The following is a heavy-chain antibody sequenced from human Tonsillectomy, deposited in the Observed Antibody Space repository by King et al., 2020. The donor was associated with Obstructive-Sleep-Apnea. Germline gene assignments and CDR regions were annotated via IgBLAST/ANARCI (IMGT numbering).Heavy chain of an antibody. CDR2: IDPSDSYT. Sequence: VQLVESGAEVKKPGESLRISCKGSGYNFASYWISWVRQLPGKGLDWMGRIDPSDSYTNYSPSFQGHVSISADKSISTVYLQGSSLKASDTAMYYCALGGNYHSSGPVNAFDIWGQGTMVTVSS. CDR1: GYNFASYW. CDR3: ALGGNYHSSGPVNAFDI. D-gene: IGHD3-22*01. V-gene: IGHV5-10-1*01. J-gene: IGHJ3*02.